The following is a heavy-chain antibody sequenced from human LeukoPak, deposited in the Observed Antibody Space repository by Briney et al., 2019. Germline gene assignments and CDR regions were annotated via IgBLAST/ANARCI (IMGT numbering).Heavy chain of an antibody. V-gene: IGHV3-48*01. CDR2: ISSSSSTI. CDR1: GFTFSSYS. D-gene: IGHD3-22*01. CDR3: ARAYYYDSSGYYVLYYYYYYGMDV. Sequence: GGSLRLSCAASGFTFSSYSMNWVRQAPGKGLEWVSYISSSSSTIYYADSVKGRFTISRDNSKNTLYLQMNSLRAEDTAVYYCARAYYYDSSGYYVLYYYYYYGMDVWGQGTTVTVSS. J-gene: IGHJ6*02.